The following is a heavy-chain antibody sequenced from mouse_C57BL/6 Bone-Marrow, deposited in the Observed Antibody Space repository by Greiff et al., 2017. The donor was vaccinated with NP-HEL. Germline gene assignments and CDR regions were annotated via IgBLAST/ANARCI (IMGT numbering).Heavy chain of an antibody. Sequence: EVHLVESGGDLVKPGGSLKLSCAASGFTFSSYGMSWVRQTPDKRLEWVATISSGGSYTYYPDSVKGRFTISRDNAKNTLYLQMSSLKSEDTAMYYCARPRLAWFAYWGQGTLVTVSA. D-gene: IGHD4-1*01. CDR1: GFTFSSYG. V-gene: IGHV5-6*01. CDR3: ARPRLAWFAY. CDR2: ISSGGSYT. J-gene: IGHJ3*01.